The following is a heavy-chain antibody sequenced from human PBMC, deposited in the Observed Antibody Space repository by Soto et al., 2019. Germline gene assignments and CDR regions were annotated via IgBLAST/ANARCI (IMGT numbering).Heavy chain of an antibody. CDR3: ARAARFLPSYYVDD. CDR2: ISAYNGNT. V-gene: IGHV1-18*01. Sequence: QVQLVQSGAEVKKPGASVKVSCKASGYTFTSYGISWVRQAPGQGLEWMGWISAYNGNTNYAQKLQGRVTMTTDTSTSTADVELRSLRSDEPAVYYCARAARFLPSYYVDDWGKGTRGTVSA. CDR1: GYTFTSYG. J-gene: IGHJ4*02.